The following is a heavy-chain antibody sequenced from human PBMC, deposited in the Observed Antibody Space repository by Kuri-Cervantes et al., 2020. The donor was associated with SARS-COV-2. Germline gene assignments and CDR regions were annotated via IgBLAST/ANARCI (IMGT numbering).Heavy chain of an antibody. CDR2: IYYTGST. Sequence: GSLRLSCTVSGGSIRTYYWSWIRQPPGKGLEWIGYIYYTGSTTYSPSLKSRVTISVDTSKNQFSLNLNSVTAADTAVYYCARGFDPWGQGTLVTVSS. CDR1: GGSIRTYY. V-gene: IGHV4-59*01. J-gene: IGHJ5*02. CDR3: ARGFDP.